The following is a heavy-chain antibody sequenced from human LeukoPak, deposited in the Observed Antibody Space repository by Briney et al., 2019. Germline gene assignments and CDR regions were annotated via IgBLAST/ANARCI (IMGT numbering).Heavy chain of an antibody. J-gene: IGHJ6*03. CDR1: GFIFSSYG. Sequence: PGGSLRLSCAASGFIFSSYGMHWVRQAPGKGLEWAAFIRYDGSNKYYADSVKGRFTISRDNAKNTLYLQMNSLRAEDTAVYYCAREEKYYDNLTGYYRYYMDVWGKGTTVTISS. V-gene: IGHV3-30*02. CDR3: AREEKYYDNLTGYYRYYMDV. D-gene: IGHD3-9*01. CDR2: IRYDGSNK.